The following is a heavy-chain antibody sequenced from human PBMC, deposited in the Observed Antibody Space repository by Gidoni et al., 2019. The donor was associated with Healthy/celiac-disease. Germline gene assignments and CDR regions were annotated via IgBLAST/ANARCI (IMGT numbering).Heavy chain of an antibody. Sequence: HVQLQPCGAGLLNPSETLSLTCAVCRGSFSGYYWSWIRQPPGKLLEWIGEINHSGSTNYNQSLKSRVTISVETSKNQFSLKLSSVTAAETAVYYCARRSSVTMIVVVITHFDYWGQGTLVTVSS. D-gene: IGHD3-22*01. J-gene: IGHJ4*02. CDR2: INHSGST. CDR1: RGSFSGYY. V-gene: IGHV4-34*01. CDR3: ARRSSVTMIVVVITHFDY.